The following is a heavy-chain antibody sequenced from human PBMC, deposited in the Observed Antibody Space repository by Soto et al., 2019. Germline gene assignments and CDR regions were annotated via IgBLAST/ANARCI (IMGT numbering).Heavy chain of an antibody. Sequence: GGSLRLSCAASGFTFSSYWMHWVRQAPGKGLVWVSRINSDGSSTSYADSVKGRFTISRDNAKNTLYLQMNSLRAEDTAVYYCARELGTMVRVSYYGMDVWGQGTTVTVSS. V-gene: IGHV3-74*01. CDR3: ARELGTMVRVSYYGMDV. CDR1: GFTFSSYW. D-gene: IGHD3-10*01. J-gene: IGHJ6*02. CDR2: INSDGSST.